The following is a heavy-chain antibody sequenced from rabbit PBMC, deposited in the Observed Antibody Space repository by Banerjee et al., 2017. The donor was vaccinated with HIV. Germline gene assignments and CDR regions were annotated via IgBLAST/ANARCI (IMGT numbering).Heavy chain of an antibody. CDR2: IYTAGSGNT. CDR3: ARDSSGWGQTRLDL. V-gene: IGHV1S40*01. D-gene: IGHD4-1*01. J-gene: IGHJ3*01. Sequence: QSLEESGGDLVKPGASLTLTCTASGFDFSSNGMCWVRQAPGKGLEWIGCIYTAGSGNTDYASWAKGRFTISRSTSLNTVDLKMTSLTAADTATYFCARDSSGWGQTRLDLWGQGPSSPS. CDR1: GFDFSSNG.